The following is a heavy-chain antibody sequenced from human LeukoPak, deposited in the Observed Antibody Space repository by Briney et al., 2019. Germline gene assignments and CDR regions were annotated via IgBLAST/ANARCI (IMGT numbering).Heavy chain of an antibody. D-gene: IGHD4-17*01. V-gene: IGHV4-59*01. CDR3: ARDPTVTTSGGIAFDI. CDR1: GGSISSYY. J-gene: IGHJ3*02. CDR2: IYYSGST. Sequence: SETLSLTCTVSGGSISSYYWSWIRQPPGKGLEWIGYIYYSGSTNYNPSLKSRVIISVDTSKNQFSLKLSSVTAADTAVYYCARDPTVTTSGGIAFDIWGQGTMVTVSS.